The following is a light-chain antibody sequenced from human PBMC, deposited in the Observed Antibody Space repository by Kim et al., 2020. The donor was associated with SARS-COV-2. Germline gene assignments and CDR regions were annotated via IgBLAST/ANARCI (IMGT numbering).Light chain of an antibody. CDR3: QQSYSTPPYT. CDR1: QSISNY. Sequence: DIQMTQSPSSLSASLGDRVTITCRASQSISNYLNWYQQKPGKAPKLLIYAASSLQSGVPSRFSGSGSGTDFTPTISSLQPEDFATYYCQQSYSTPPYTFGQGTKLEI. V-gene: IGKV1-39*01. CDR2: AAS. J-gene: IGKJ2*01.